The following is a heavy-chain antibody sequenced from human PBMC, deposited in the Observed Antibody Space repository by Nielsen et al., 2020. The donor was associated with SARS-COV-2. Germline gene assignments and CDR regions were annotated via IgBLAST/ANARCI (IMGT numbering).Heavy chain of an antibody. CDR2: ISPSNGNT. J-gene: IGHJ6*03. V-gene: IGHV1-18*01. CDR3: ATERAGVVPGPLGIGPWYIYCYMGV. D-gene: IGHD2-2*01. Sequence: WVGQASGQAFEWMGRISPSNGNTKEAQRFQGRVTMTTDTSTRTAYMEMRSLTSDDTAVYYCATERAGVVPGPLGIGPWYIYCYMGVWGKGTTVTVSS.